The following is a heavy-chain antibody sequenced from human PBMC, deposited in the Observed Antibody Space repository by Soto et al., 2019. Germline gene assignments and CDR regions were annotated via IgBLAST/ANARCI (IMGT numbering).Heavy chain of an antibody. J-gene: IGHJ4*02. Sequence: EVQLVESGGGLVKPGGSLRLSCAASGFTFSSYSMNWVRQAPVKGLEWVSSISSSSSYIYYADSVKGRFTISRDNAKNSLYLQMNSLRAEDTAVYYCARGDSSSWYYFDYWGQGTLVTVSS. CDR2: ISSSSSYI. CDR1: GFTFSSYS. D-gene: IGHD6-13*01. CDR3: ARGDSSSWYYFDY. V-gene: IGHV3-21*01.